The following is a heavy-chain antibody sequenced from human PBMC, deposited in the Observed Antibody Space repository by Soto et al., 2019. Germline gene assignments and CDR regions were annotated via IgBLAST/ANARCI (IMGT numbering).Heavy chain of an antibody. CDR3: ARGRVELTYYYYYYGMDV. J-gene: IGHJ6*02. CDR2: INHSGST. CDR1: GGSFSGYY. D-gene: IGHD1-7*01. V-gene: IGHV4-34*01. Sequence: ETLSLTSAFYGGSFSGYYWSWIRQPPGKGLEWIGEINHSGSTNYNPSLKSRVTISVDTSKNQFSLKLSSVTAADTAVYYCARGRVELTYYYYYYGMDVWGQGTTVTVSS.